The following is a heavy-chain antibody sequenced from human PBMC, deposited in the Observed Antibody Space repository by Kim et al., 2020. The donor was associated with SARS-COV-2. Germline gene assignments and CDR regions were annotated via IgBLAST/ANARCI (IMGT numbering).Heavy chain of an antibody. V-gene: IGHV1-69*13. J-gene: IGHJ4*02. Sequence: SVKVSCKASGGTFSSYAISWVRQAPGQGLEWMGGIIPIFGTANYAQKFQGRVTITADESTSTAYMELSSLRSEDTAVYYCARAKGPQYLHDYAYYFDYWGQGTLVTVSS. CDR3: ARAKGPQYLHDYAYYFDY. CDR2: IIPIFGTA. D-gene: IGHD4-17*01. CDR1: GGTFSSYA.